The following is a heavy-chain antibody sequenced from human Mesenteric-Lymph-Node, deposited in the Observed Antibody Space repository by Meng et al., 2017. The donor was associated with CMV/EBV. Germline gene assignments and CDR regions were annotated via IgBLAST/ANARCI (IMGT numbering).Heavy chain of an antibody. D-gene: IGHD2-21*02. Sequence: GGSLRLSCVASGLAIRNNYMNWVRQAPGKGLEWVSVIYSDERTNYADSVKGRFTISRDTSKDTLYLHMNNLRVEDTAVYYCGRDPRLRYYGTDVWGRGTTVTVSS. CDR1: GLAIRNNY. CDR2: IYSDERT. J-gene: IGHJ6*02. CDR3: GRDPRLRYYGTDV. V-gene: IGHV3-66*02.